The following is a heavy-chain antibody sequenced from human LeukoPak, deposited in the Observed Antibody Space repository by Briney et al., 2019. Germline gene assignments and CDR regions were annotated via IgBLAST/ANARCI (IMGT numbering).Heavy chain of an antibody. CDR3: ARESSGWLQLFDY. V-gene: IGHV3-66*01. CDR2: IYSGGST. CDR1: GFTVSSKY. Sequence: GGSLRLSCAASGFTVSSKYMSWVRQAPGKGLEWVSVIYSGGSTYYSDSVKGRFTISRENSKNTRYLQMNSLRAEDTAVYYCARESSGWLQLFDYWGQGTLVTVSS. J-gene: IGHJ4*02. D-gene: IGHD5-24*01.